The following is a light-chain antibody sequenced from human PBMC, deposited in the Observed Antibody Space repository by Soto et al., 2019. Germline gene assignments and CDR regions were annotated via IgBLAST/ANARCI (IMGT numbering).Light chain of an antibody. V-gene: IGKV3-20*01. J-gene: IGKJ1*01. Sequence: EIVLTQSPGTLSLSPGERATLSCRASQSVRNNYLAWYQQRPGQAPRLLIYAASSRATVIPDRFSGSGSGTDFPLTISRLEPEDFAVYYCQQYGTSPRTFGEGNKVEI. CDR2: AAS. CDR3: QQYGTSPRT. CDR1: QSVRNNY.